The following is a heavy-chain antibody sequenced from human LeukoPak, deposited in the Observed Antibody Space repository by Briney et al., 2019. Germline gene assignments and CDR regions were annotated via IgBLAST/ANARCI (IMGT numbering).Heavy chain of an antibody. CDR3: ARGNYYDSSCPGAFDI. J-gene: IGHJ3*02. Sequence: GGSLSLSCAASGFTVSNNYMSWVRQAPGKGLEWVSVIYSGDTTYYADSVKGRFTISRDNSKNMLYLQMNSLRPEDTAVYYCARGNYYDSSCPGAFDISGQGTRVTVSS. D-gene: IGHD3-22*01. V-gene: IGHV3-53*01. CDR1: GFTVSNNY. CDR2: IYSGDTT.